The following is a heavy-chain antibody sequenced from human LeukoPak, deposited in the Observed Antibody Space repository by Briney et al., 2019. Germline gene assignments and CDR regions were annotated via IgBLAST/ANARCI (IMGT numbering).Heavy chain of an antibody. CDR3: ARDRGYSYGPTDY. V-gene: IGHV4-39*06. D-gene: IGHD5-18*01. J-gene: IGHJ4*02. Sequence: KPSETLSLTCTVSGGSISSSSYYWGWIRQPPGKGLEWIGSIYYSGSTYYNPSLKSRVTISVDTSKNQFTLKLSSVTAADTAVYYCARDRGYSYGPTDYWGQGTLVTVSS. CDR2: IYYSGST. CDR1: GGSISSSSYY.